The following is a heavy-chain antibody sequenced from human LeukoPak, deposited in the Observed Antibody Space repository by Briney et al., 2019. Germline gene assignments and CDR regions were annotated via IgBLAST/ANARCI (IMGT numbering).Heavy chain of an antibody. CDR3: ARAVAVYYYYYMDV. V-gene: IGHV1-69*06. CDR1: GGTFSSYA. CDR2: IIPIFGAV. J-gene: IGHJ6*03. Sequence: SVKVSCKASGGTFSSYAISWVRQAPGQGLEWMGGIIPIFGAVNYAQKFQGRVTITADKSTSTAYMELSSLRTEDTAVYYCARAVAVYYYYYMDVWGKGTTVTVSS. D-gene: IGHD6-19*01.